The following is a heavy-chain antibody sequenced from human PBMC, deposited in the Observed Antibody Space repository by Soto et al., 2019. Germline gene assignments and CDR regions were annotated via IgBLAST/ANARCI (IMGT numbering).Heavy chain of an antibody. CDR2: ISGSGGST. J-gene: IGHJ4*02. D-gene: IGHD2-2*01. CDR1: GITFSSYA. V-gene: IGHV3-23*01. CDR3: ANSYQLPTYHFDY. Sequence: EVQLLESGGGLVQPGGSLRLSCAASGITFSSYAMNWVRQAPGKGLEWVSAISGSGGSTYYADSVKGRFTISRDNSKNTLYLQMNSLRAEDTVVYYSANSYQLPTYHFDYWGQGTLATVSS.